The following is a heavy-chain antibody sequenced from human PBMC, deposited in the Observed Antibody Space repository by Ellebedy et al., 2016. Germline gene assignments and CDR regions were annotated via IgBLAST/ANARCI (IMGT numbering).Heavy chain of an antibody. CDR2: IGGSGGST. CDR1: GFTFSSYA. CDR3: AKNRGPWYFDL. Sequence: GESLKISCAASGFTFSSYAMSWVRQAPGKGLEWVSAIGGSGGSTYYADSVKGRFTISRDNSKNTLYLQMNSLRADDTAVYYCAKNRGPWYFDLWGRGTLVTVSS. D-gene: IGHD1-14*01. J-gene: IGHJ2*01. V-gene: IGHV3-23*01.